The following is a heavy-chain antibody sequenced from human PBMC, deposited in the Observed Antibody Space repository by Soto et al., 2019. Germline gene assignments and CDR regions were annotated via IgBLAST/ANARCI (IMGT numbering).Heavy chain of an antibody. CDR1: GFTITIYA. CDR3: AKKMSGSYTYFDY. D-gene: IGHD1-26*01. Sequence: EVQLLESGGGLIQPGGSLRLSCAASGFTITIYAMSWVRQAPGKGLEWVSTISGNGANIFYGDSVKGRFTISRDTSENTVYLQMNSLRAEEDTAVYYCAKKMSGSYTYFDYWCQGTLVTVSS. J-gene: IGHJ4*02. V-gene: IGHV3-23*01. CDR2: ISGNGANI.